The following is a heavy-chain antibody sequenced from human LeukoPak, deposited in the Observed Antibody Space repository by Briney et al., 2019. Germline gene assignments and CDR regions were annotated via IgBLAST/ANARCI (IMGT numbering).Heavy chain of an antibody. Sequence: GGSLRLSCAASGFPFSTYAMNWVRQAPGKGLEWVSVITGSGGFTQYADSVKGRFTISRDNSKNTVYLQVNSLRVEDTALYYCVRSLDYWGQGTLVTVSS. CDR3: VRSLDY. J-gene: IGHJ4*02. V-gene: IGHV3-23*01. CDR1: GFPFSTYA. CDR2: ITGSGGFT.